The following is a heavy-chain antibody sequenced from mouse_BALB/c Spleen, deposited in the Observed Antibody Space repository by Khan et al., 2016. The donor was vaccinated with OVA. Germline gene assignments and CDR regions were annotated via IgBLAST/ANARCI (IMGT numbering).Heavy chain of an antibody. CDR1: GFTFTNYG. V-gene: IGHV5-6*01. D-gene: IGHD1-1*01. J-gene: IGHJ3*01. CDR3: ASHLAGSFDY. Sequence: EVQLVESGGDLVKPGGSLKLSCVVSGFTFTNYGMSWVRQTPDKRLEWVATISSAGTYTYYPHSLKGRFTISRNNAKNTLYLKMRSLKSEDTAMGYLASHLAGSFDYWGQGTLVTVSA. CDR2: ISSAGTYT.